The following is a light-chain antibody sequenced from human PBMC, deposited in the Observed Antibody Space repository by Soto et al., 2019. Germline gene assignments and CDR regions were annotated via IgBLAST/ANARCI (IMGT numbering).Light chain of an antibody. J-gene: IGKJ1*01. CDR3: QKYYSWRT. V-gene: IGKV3-15*01. CDR1: QSIDNR. Sequence: IVMTQSPATLSVSPGEXATLSCRAGQSIDNRLAWYQQRPGQAPRLLIYAASTRATGIPARFRGSGSGTEFTLTISGLQSEDFGVYYCQKYYSWRTFGQGTKVEIK. CDR2: AAS.